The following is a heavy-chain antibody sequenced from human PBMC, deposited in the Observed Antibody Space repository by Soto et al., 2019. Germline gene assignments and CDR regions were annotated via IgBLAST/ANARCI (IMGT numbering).Heavy chain of an antibody. Sequence: SETLSVTCTVSGGSISSGDYYWSWIRQPPGKGLEWIGYIYYSGSTYYNPSLKSRVTISVDTSKNQFSLKLSSVTAADTAVYYCARDAFWLEGHYYDGMAGWGQGTTVTASS. D-gene: IGHD3-9*01. CDR1: GGSISSGDYY. V-gene: IGHV4-30-4*01. CDR2: IYYSGST. J-gene: IGHJ6*02. CDR3: ARDAFWLEGHYYDGMAG.